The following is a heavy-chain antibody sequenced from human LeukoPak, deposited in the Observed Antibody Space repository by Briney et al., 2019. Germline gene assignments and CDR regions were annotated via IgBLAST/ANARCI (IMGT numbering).Heavy chain of an antibody. CDR1: GDPIYISSHY. D-gene: IGHD6-13*01. CDR3: ARRLSSSPVDY. V-gene: IGHV4-39*01. Sequence: SETLSLTCTVSGDPIYISSHYWGWLRQSPGKGLEWIGTFYYNESPYYNPSLKSRVTISVDTSKNQFSLKLNSVTAADTAVYYCARRLSSSPVDYWGQGTLVTVSS. CDR2: FYYNESP. J-gene: IGHJ4*02.